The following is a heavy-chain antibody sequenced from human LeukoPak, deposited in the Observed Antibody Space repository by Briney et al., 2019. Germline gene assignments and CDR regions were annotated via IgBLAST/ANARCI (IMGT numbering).Heavy chain of an antibody. D-gene: IGHD3-9*01. J-gene: IGHJ4*02. CDR3: ARDLKQYDILTGYYVGGFDY. CDR1: GYTFTSYY. Sequence: ASVKVSCKASGYTFTSYYMHWARQAPGQGLEWMGIINPSGGSTSYAQKFQGRVTMTRDMSTSTVYMELSSLRSEDTAVYYCARDLKQYDILTGYYVGGFDYWGQGTLVTVSS. CDR2: INPSGGST. V-gene: IGHV1-46*01.